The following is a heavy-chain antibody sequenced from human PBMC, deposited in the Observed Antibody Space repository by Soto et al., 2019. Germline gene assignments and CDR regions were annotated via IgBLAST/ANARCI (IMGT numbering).Heavy chain of an antibody. CDR3: AKDRYGDYGGIDY. CDR2: ITGSGGRT. J-gene: IGHJ4*02. D-gene: IGHD4-17*01. V-gene: IGHV3-23*01. Sequence: AGGSLRLSCAASGFTFSTYAMIWVRQAPGKGLEWVSVITGSGGRTYYADSVKGRFTISRDTSKKTLFLQMNSLRAEDTAVYYCAKDRYGDYGGIDYWGQGTMVTVSS. CDR1: GFTFSTYA.